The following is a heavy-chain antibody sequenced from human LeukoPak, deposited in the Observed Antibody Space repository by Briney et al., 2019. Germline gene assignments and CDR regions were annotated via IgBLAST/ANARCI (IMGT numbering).Heavy chain of an antibody. V-gene: IGHV1-8*01. D-gene: IGHD2-2*01. CDR3: ARGAGYCSSTSCYGSYYYMDV. CDR2: MNPNRGNT. CDR1: GYTFTSYD. J-gene: IGHJ6*03. Sequence: ASVKVSCKASGYTFTSYDINWVRQATGQGLEGMGWMNPNRGNTGYAQKFQGRVTMTRNTSISTAYMELSSLRSEDTAVYYCARGAGYCSSTSCYGSYYYMDVWGKGTTVTVSS.